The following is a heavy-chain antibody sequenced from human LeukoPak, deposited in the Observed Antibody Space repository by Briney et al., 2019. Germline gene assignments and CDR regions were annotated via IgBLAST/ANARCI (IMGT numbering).Heavy chain of an antibody. CDR3: ASYKGA. CDR1: GGSFSGYY. CDR2: INHSGST. J-gene: IGHJ5*02. Sequence: SETLSLTCAVYGGSFSGYYWSWIRQPPGKGLEWIGEINHSGSTNYNPSLKSRVTIPVDTSKNQFSLKLSSVTAADKAVYNCASYKGAWGQGTLVTVSS. V-gene: IGHV4-34*01. D-gene: IGHD3-10*01.